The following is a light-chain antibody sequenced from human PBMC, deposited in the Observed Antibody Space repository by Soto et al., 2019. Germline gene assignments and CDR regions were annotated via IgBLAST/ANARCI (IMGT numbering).Light chain of an antibody. V-gene: IGLV2-8*01. CDR1: SSDVGGYNY. Sequence: QSALTQPPSASGSPGQSVTISCTGTSSDVGGYNYVSWYQQHPGKAPKLMIYEVSKRPSGVPDRFSGSKSGNTASLTVSGLQAEDEAGYYCSSYAGINTVIFGGGTKVTVL. J-gene: IGLJ2*01. CDR3: SSYAGINTVI. CDR2: EVS.